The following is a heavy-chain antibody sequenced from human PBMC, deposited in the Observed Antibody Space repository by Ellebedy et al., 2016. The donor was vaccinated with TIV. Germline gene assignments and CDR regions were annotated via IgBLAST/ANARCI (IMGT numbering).Heavy chain of an antibody. CDR1: EFAFDDDW. V-gene: IGHV3-69-1*01. Sequence: PGGSLRLSCAASEFAFDDDWMSWVRQAPGKGLEWVSFISDTSIYYADAVEGRFTISRDNAKNSLYLQMTSLRAEDTAVYYCARGGGCFGDSCYYADFWGQGTLVTVSS. J-gene: IGHJ4*02. CDR2: ISDTSI. CDR3: ARGGGCFGDSCYYADF. D-gene: IGHD2-21*01.